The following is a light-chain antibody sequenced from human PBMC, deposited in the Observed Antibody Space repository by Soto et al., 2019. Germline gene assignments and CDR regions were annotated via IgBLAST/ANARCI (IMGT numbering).Light chain of an antibody. CDR2: DVT. J-gene: IGLJ3*02. CDR1: SRDVGGFNY. CDR3: SSYTTGSTVV. V-gene: IGLV2-14*03. Sequence: QSALTQPASLSGSPGQSIAISCTGTSRDVGGFNYLSWYQQHPGKAPKLLTYDVTSRPPAVSDRFSGSKAGNTAPLTITVLQAEDEADYYCSSYTTGSTVVFGGGTKVTVL.